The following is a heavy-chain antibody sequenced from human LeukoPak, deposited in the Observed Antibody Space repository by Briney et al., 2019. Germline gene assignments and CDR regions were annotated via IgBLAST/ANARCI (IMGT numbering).Heavy chain of an antibody. V-gene: IGHV4-4*07. CDR1: GGSISSYY. D-gene: IGHD3-3*01. Sequence: SETLSLTCTVSGGSISSYYWSWIRQPAGKGLEWIGRIYTSGSTNYNPSLKSRVTMSVDTSKNQFSLKLSSVTAADTAVYYCARTGLRFLEWLLTNWFDPWGQGTLVTVSS. CDR3: ARTGLRFLEWLLTNWFDP. J-gene: IGHJ5*02. CDR2: IYTSGST.